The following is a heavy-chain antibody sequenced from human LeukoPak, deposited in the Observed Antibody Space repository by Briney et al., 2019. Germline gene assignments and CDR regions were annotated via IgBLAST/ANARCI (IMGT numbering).Heavy chain of an antibody. CDR2: ISGSGGST. V-gene: IGHV3-23*01. Sequence: QPGGSLRLSCAASGFTFSSYAMSWVRQAPGKGLEWVSAISGSGGSTYYADSVKGRFTISRDNSKNTLYLQMNSLRAEDTAVYYCAKDLPNYDFWSAKDHDAFDIWGQGTMVTVSS. D-gene: IGHD3-3*01. J-gene: IGHJ3*02. CDR3: AKDLPNYDFWSAKDHDAFDI. CDR1: GFTFSSYA.